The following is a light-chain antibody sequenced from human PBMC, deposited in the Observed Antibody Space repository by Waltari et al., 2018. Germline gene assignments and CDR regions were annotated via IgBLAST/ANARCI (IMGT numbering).Light chain of an antibody. Sequence: DIQMTKSPSSLSASVGDRVTITCRASQSISSYLNWYQQKPGKAPKLLIYAASSLQSGVPSRFSGSGSGTDFTLTISSLQPEDFATYYCQXSYSTPPYTFGQGTKLEIK. V-gene: IGKV1-39*01. CDR1: QSISSY. J-gene: IGKJ2*01. CDR2: AAS. CDR3: QXSYSTPPYT.